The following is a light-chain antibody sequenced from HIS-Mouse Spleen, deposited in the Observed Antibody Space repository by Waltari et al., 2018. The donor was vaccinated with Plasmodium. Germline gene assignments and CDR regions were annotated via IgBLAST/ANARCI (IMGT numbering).Light chain of an antibody. V-gene: IGLV2-23*01. CDR2: EGS. CDR1: RRDVGRYNL. Sequence: QSALTQPASVSGSPGQSITISCTGTRRDVGRYNLVSWYQKHPGKAPKLMIYEGSKRPSGVSNRFSGSKSGNTASLTISGLQAEDEADYYCCSYAGSRVFGGGTKLTVL. CDR3: CSYAGSRV. J-gene: IGLJ2*01.